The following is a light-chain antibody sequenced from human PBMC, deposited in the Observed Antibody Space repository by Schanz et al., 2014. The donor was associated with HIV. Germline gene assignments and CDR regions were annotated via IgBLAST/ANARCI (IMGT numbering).Light chain of an antibody. J-gene: IGLJ3*02. Sequence: QSVLTQPPSASGTPGQRVTISCSVSRSNIGSNAVNWFQQLPGTAPKLLIHSSYHRPSGVPDRFSGSKSGNTASLTVSGLQAEDEADYYCSSYAGSNKFGVFGGGTKLTVL. CDR1: RSNIGSNA. CDR3: SSYAGSNKFGV. CDR2: SSY. V-gene: IGLV1-44*01.